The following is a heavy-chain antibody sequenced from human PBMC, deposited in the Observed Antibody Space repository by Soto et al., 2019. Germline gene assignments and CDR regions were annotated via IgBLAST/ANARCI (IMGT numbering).Heavy chain of an antibody. CDR1: GFTFSSYS. V-gene: IGHV3-21*01. J-gene: IGHJ4*02. Sequence: ESGGGLVKPGGSLRLSCAASGFTFSSYSMNWVRQAPGKGLEWVSSISSSSSYIYYADSVKGRFTISRDNAKNSLYLQMNSLRAEDTAVYYCARGNFGGYCSGGSCYLPLNWGQGTLVTVSS. CDR3: ARGNFGGYCSGGSCYLPLN. CDR2: ISSSSSYI. D-gene: IGHD2-15*01.